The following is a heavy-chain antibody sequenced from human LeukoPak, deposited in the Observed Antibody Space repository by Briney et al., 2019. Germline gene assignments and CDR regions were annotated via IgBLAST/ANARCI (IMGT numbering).Heavy chain of an antibody. V-gene: IGHV4-30-4*01. J-gene: IGHJ4*02. CDR1: GGSISRGDYY. Sequence: KPSQTLSLPCTVSGGSISRGDYYWRWIRQPPGEGLEWIGYIYYSGSTYYNPSLKSRVTISVDTSKNQFSLKLSSVTAADTAVYYCAMVRGVMPQPFDYWGQGTLVTVSS. D-gene: IGHD3-10*01. CDR3: AMVRGVMPQPFDY. CDR2: IYYSGST.